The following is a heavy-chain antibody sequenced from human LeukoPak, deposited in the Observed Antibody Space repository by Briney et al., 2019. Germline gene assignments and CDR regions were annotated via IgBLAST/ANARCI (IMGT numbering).Heavy chain of an antibody. Sequence: SETLSLTCTVSGGSISSYYWSWIRQPPGKGLEWIGYIYYSGSTNYNPSLKSRVTISVDTSKNQFSLKLSSVTAADTAVYYCARSRGSGGWGIFDYWGQGTLVTVSS. CDR3: ARSRGSGGWGIFDY. CDR2: IYYSGST. D-gene: IGHD7-27*01. V-gene: IGHV4-59*01. CDR1: GGSISSYY. J-gene: IGHJ4*02.